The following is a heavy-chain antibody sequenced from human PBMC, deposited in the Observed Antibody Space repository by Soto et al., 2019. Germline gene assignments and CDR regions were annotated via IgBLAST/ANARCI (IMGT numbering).Heavy chain of an antibody. CDR2: ISNSGSTI. D-gene: IGHD5-18*01. J-gene: IGHJ4*02. V-gene: IGHV3-48*03. CDR1: GFTFSSYE. CDR3: ATQPVSYGSSY. Sequence: VGSLRLSCAASGFTFSSYEMNWVRQAPGKGLEWISYISNSGSTIYYTGSVKGRFTISRDNAKNSLYLQMNSLRAEDTAVYYCATQPVSYGSSYWGQGTLVTVSS.